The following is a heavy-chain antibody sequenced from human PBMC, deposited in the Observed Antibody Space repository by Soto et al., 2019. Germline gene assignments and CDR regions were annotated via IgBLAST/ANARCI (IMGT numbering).Heavy chain of an antibody. CDR1: GDSVSSNSAA. V-gene: IGHV6-1*01. J-gene: IGHJ4*02. D-gene: IGHD5-12*01. Sequence: SQTLSLTCAISGDSVSSNSAAWNWIRQSPSRGLEWLGRTYYRSKWYNDYAVSVKSRITINPDTSKNKFSLQLNSVTPEDTDEDYCERGGEWLRFIDYWGQETLVTVSS. CDR3: ERGGEWLRFIDY. CDR2: TYYRSKWYN.